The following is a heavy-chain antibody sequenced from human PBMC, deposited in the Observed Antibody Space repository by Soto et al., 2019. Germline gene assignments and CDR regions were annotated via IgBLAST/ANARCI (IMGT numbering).Heavy chain of an antibody. J-gene: IGHJ6*02. V-gene: IGHV1-69*13. D-gene: IGHD6-25*01. CDR1: GGTFSSYA. CDR3: ARTRTPPGIAALDYYYYGMDV. CDR2: IIPIFGTA. Sequence: SVKVSCKASGGTFSSYAISWVRQAPGQGLEWMGGIIPIFGTANYAQKFQGRVTITADESTSTAYMELSSLRSEDTAVYYCARTRTPPGIAALDYYYYGMDVWGQGTTVTVSS.